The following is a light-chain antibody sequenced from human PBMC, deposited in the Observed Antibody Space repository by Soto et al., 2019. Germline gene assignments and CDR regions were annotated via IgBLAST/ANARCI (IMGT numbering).Light chain of an antibody. J-gene: IGKJ1*01. CDR1: QGIGSD. V-gene: IGKV1-6*01. Sequence: AIPMTQSPSSLSASIGDTVTITCRASQGIGSDLGWYQQKPGKAPKLLIYAASYLQTGVPSRFSGSGSGTDFTLTISSLQPEDSATYYCLQDFNYPLAFGQGTKVEIK. CDR2: AAS. CDR3: LQDFNYPLA.